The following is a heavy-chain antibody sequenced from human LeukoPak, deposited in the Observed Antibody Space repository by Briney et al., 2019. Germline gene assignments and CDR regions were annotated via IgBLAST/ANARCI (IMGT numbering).Heavy chain of an antibody. CDR2: ISGSGGST. CDR1: GFTFSSYA. V-gene: IGHV3-23*01. D-gene: IGHD6-19*01. Sequence: PGGSLRLYCAASGFTFSSYAMSWVRQAPGKGLEWVSAISGSGGSTYYADSVKGRFTMSRDNSKNTLYLQMNSLRAEDTAVYYCAKGGSGWYFVGYWGQGTLVTVSS. CDR3: AKGGSGWYFVGY. J-gene: IGHJ4*02.